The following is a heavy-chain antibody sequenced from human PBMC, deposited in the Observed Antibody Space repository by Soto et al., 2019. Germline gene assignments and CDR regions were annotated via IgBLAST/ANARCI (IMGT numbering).Heavy chain of an antibody. CDR2: ISDDGTTT. D-gene: IGHD1-1*01. V-gene: IGHV3-74*01. CDR1: GFTSSMYW. J-gene: IGHJ4*02. Sequence: PGASLRRSCVVSGFTSSMYWMHLVRQVPGQRPFWVSRISDDGTTTNYADSVIGRFTISRDNSKNTLYLQMNNLKPDDTAIYYCTRGPRDDSSGTGAHWRQGT. CDR3: TRGPRDDSSGTGAH.